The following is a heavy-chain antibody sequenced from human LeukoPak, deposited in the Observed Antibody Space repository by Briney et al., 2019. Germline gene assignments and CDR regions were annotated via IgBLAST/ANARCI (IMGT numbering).Heavy chain of an antibody. D-gene: IGHD3-22*01. CDR3: AKRALVVVTATFPFDP. Sequence: GGSLRLSCAASGFTFSNYAMSWVRQAPAKGLEWVSAISGSDGRTYYADSVKGRFTISRDNSKNTLYLQMNSLRAEDTAVYYCAKRALVVVTATFPFDPWGQGTLVTVSS. CDR1: GFTFSNYA. V-gene: IGHV3-23*01. J-gene: IGHJ5*02. CDR2: ISGSDGRT.